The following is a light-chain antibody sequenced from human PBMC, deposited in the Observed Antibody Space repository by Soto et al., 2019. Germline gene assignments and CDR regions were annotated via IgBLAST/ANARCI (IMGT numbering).Light chain of an antibody. CDR1: QGISSY. CDR2: AAS. CDR3: QQYYSYLWP. J-gene: IGKJ1*01. Sequence: AIRMTQSPSSFSASTGDRVTITCRASQGISSYLAWYQQKPGKAPKLLIYAASTLQSGVPSRFSGSGSGTDFTLTIICLQSEDFATYYCQQYYSYLWPFGQGTKVDIK. V-gene: IGKV1-8*01.